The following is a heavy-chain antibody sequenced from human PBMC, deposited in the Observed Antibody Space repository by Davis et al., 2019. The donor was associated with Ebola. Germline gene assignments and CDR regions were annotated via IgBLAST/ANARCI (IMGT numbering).Heavy chain of an antibody. CDR3: ARGPSVRNFDY. V-gene: IGHV4-34*01. CDR2: INHSGST. CDR1: GGSLSGYY. J-gene: IGHJ4*02. Sequence: SETLSLTCTVYGGSLSGYYWSWIRQPPGKGLEWIGEINHSGSTNYNPSLKSRVTISVDTSKNQFSLKLSSVTAADTAVYYCARGPSVRNFDYWGQGTLVTVSS. D-gene: IGHD4-17*01.